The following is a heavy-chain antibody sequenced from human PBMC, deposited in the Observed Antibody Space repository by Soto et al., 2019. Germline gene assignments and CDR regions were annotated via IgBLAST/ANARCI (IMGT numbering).Heavy chain of an antibody. D-gene: IGHD3-22*01. CDR2: IYQSGST. V-gene: IGHV4-30-2*01. CDR1: GGSINSSDYS. Sequence: SETLSLTXAVSGGSINSSDYSWSWIRQPPGKGLEWIGFIYQSGSTYYSPSLKSRVTISLDRSKNQFSLKLSSVTAADTAVYYCAREVLYYDSSGYSWDDAFDIWGQGTLVTVSS. CDR3: AREVLYYDSSGYSWDDAFDI. J-gene: IGHJ3*02.